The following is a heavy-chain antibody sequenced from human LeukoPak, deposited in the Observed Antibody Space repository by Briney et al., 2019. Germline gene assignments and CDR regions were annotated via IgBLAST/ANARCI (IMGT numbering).Heavy chain of an antibody. CDR1: GGSISSYY. J-gene: IGHJ4*02. CDR2: IYYSGST. D-gene: IGHD3-9*01. Sequence: SETLSLTCTVSGGSISSYYWSWIRQPPGKGLEWIGYIYYSGSTNYNPSLKSRVTISVDTSKNQFSLKLSSVTAADTAVYYCAKGLYDILTKKDPFDYWGQGTLVTVSS. CDR3: AKGLYDILTKKDPFDY. V-gene: IGHV4-59*01.